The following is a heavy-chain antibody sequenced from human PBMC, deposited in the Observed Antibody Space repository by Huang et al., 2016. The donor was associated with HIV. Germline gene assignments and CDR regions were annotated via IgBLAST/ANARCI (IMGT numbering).Heavy chain of an antibody. V-gene: IGHV1-69*01. D-gene: IGHD3-16*01. CDR3: AMSLRYQYDSRSYWGRYFDY. J-gene: IGHJ4*02. CDR1: GGSFSDQI. Sequence: QVQLEQSGPAVRKPGSSVKVSCQASGGSFSDQIISWVRQAPGHRFEWMGGIIPRFRAPAYAQEFKGRVTMTADESTATIYMELNSLTSEDTAVYYCAMSLRYQYDSRSYWGRYFDYWGQGTLVTVSS. CDR2: IIPRFRAP.